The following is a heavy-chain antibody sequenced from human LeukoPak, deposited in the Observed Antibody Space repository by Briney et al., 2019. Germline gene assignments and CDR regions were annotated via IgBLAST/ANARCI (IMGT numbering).Heavy chain of an antibody. D-gene: IGHD2-2*01. V-gene: IGHV5-51*01. CDR2: IYPGDSDT. CDR3: ARHGGLCNDTTCSSWAFDF. J-gene: IGHJ3*01. Sequence: GESLKISCEASGYSFTTYWFGWVRQMPGKGLEWMGIIYPGDSDTRYSPSFQGQVTISVDKSINTAYLQWGTLKASDTAMYYCARHGGLCNDTTCSSWAFDFWGQGTTLIVSS. CDR1: GYSFTTYW.